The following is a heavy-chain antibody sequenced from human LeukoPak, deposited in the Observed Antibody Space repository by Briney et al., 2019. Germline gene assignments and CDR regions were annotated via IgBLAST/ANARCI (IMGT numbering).Heavy chain of an antibody. Sequence: SETPSLTCTVSGGSISSYYWSWIRQPPGKGLEWIGYIYYSGSTNYNPSLKSRVTISVDTSKNQFSLKLSSVTAADTAVYYCARAPSAARVAFDIWGQGTMVTVSS. CDR3: ARAPSAARVAFDI. V-gene: IGHV4-59*01. D-gene: IGHD2-15*01. J-gene: IGHJ3*02. CDR2: IYYSGST. CDR1: GGSISSYY.